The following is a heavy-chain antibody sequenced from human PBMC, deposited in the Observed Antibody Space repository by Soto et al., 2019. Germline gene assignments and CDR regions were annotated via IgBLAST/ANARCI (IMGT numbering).Heavy chain of an antibody. CDR1: GFTFSSYA. J-gene: IGHJ6*02. D-gene: IGHD6-13*01. CDR2: ISGSGGST. Sequence: GGSLRLSCAASGFTFSSYAMSWVRQAPGKGLEWVSAISGSGGSTYYADSVKGRFTISRDNSKNTLYLQMNSLRAEDTAVYYCASILAAAGAPYYYYGMDVWGQGTTVTASS. V-gene: IGHV3-23*01. CDR3: ASILAAAGAPYYYYGMDV.